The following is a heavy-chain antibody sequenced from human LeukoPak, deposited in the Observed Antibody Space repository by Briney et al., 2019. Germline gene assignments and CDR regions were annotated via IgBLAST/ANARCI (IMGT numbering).Heavy chain of an antibody. CDR3: ARGSSGGYSWFDP. D-gene: IGHD6-6*01. V-gene: IGHV1-69*05. Sequence: GASVKVSCKASGGTCSSYAISWVRQAPGQGLEWMGGIIPIFGTANYAQKFQGRVTITTDESTSTAYMELSSLRSEDTAVYYCARGSSGGYSWFDPWGQGTLVTVSS. CDR2: IIPIFGTA. J-gene: IGHJ5*02. CDR1: GGTCSSYA.